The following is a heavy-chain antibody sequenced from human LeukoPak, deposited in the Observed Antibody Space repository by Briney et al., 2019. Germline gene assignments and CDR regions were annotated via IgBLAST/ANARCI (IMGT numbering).Heavy chain of an antibody. V-gene: IGHV4-59*01. CDR3: AIGNIVGATWGENYNCFDP. J-gene: IGHJ5*02. D-gene: IGHD1-26*01. CDR1: GGSLSSYY. Sequence: PSETLSLTCTVSGGSLSSYYWSWIRQPPGKGLEWIGYIFYSGSTNYNPSLKSRVTISVDTSKNQFSLKLSSVTAANTAVYYCAIGNIVGATWGENYNCFDPWGQGALVTVSS. CDR2: IFYSGST.